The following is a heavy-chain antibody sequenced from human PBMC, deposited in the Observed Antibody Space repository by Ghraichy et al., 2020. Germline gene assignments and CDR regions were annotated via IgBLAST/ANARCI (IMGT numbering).Heavy chain of an antibody. Sequence: SETLSLTCTVSSGSISNSEYYWGWIRQPPGQGLEWIGSIYYSGTTYYNPSLKSRVTISLNTSKNQVSLKLRSVTAADTALYCARSAFRHLIDWFDPWGQGTLVTVSS. D-gene: IGHD2-15*01. CDR1: SGSISNSEYY. V-gene: IGHV4-39*07. CDR3: RSAFRHLIDWFDP. CDR2: IYYSGTT. J-gene: IGHJ5*02.